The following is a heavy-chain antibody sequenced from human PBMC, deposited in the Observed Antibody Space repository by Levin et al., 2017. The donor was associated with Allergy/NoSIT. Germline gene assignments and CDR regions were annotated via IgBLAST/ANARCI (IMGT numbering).Heavy chain of an antibody. Sequence: SETLSLTCTVSGGSFSSGTYYWGWIRQPPGKGLEWIGSIYHSGSTHYNPSLKSRVTIYVDTSKNQFSLKLSSVTAADTAVYYCARPYCTSNSCYIHAFDSWGQGTMVTVSS. CDR3: ARPYCTSNSCYIHAFDS. CDR1: GGSFSSGTYY. CDR2: IYHSGST. V-gene: IGHV4-39*01. D-gene: IGHD2-2*02. J-gene: IGHJ3*02.